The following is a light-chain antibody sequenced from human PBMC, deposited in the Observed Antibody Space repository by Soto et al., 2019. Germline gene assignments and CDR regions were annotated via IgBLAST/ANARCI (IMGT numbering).Light chain of an antibody. CDR1: QVISTY. CDR3: QQVNTYPLT. Sequence: DIQLTQSPSFLSASVGDRVTITCRASQVISTYLAWHQQQPGKAPKLLIYAASTLQSGVPSRFSGSGSGTEFTLTISSLQPEEFASYYCQQVNTYPLTFGGGTKVEIK. CDR2: AAS. J-gene: IGKJ4*01. V-gene: IGKV1-9*01.